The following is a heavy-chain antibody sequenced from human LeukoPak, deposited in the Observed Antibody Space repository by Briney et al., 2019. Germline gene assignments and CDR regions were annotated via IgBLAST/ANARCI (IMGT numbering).Heavy chain of an antibody. V-gene: IGHV5-51*01. CDR2: IHPTDSDT. J-gene: IGHJ5*02. D-gene: IGHD3-10*01. CDR3: ARRYYYNAEFDP. Sequence: GESLKISCKGSGYSFTNYWIGWVRQVPGKGLEWMGIIHPTDSDTVYSPSLQGQVTISADKSINTVYLQWRSLEASDTAIYYCARRYYYNAEFDPWGQGTLVTVSS. CDR1: GYSFTNYW.